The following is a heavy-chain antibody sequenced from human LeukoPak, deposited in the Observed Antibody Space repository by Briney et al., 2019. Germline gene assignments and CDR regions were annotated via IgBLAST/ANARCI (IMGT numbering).Heavy chain of an antibody. Sequence: ASVKVSFKASGYTFTVYYMHWVRQAPGQGLEWMGWINPNSGGTNYAQKFQGRVTMTRDTSISTAYMELSRLRSDDTAVYYCARVYYYDSSGYYYFDFWGQGTLVTVSS. CDR1: GYTFTVYY. J-gene: IGHJ4*02. CDR2: INPNSGGT. V-gene: IGHV1-2*02. D-gene: IGHD3-22*01. CDR3: ARVYYYDSSGYYYFDF.